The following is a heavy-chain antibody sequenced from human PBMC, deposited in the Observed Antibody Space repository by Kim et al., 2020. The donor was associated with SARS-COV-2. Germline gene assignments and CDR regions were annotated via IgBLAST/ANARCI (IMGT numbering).Heavy chain of an antibody. Sequence: GGSLRLSCAASGFTFINYSMNLVRQAPGKGLEWLSFISSVSTTIYYADSVKGRFTISRDNAKNSLYLQMRSLRDEDTALYFCARDIYDGSPDYWGQGTLVTVSS. J-gene: IGHJ4*02. CDR2: ISSVSTTI. D-gene: IGHD3-3*01. CDR3: ARDIYDGSPDY. V-gene: IGHV3-48*02. CDR1: GFTFINYS.